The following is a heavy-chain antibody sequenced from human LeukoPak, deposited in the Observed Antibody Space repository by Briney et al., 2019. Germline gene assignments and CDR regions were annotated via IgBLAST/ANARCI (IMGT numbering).Heavy chain of an antibody. CDR3: ARDSSGRVTPFDY. V-gene: IGHV4-38-2*02. CDR2: IYYSGST. Sequence: PSETLSLTCTVSGYSISSGYYWGWIRQPPGKGLEWIGSIYYSGSTYYNPSLKSRVTISVDTSKNQFSLKLSSVTAADTAVYYCARDSSGRVTPFDYWGQGTLVTVSS. CDR1: GYSISSGYY. J-gene: IGHJ4*02. D-gene: IGHD6-19*01.